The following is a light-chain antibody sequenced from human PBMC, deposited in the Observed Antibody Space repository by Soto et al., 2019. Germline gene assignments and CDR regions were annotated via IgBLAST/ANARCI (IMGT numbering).Light chain of an antibody. CDR3: KQRSNRPPT. CDR1: QSVGSY. Sequence: EIVLTQSPDTLSVSPRERATLTCRASQSVGSYLAWYQQQPGQAPRLLINDASHRATGIPARFSGSGSGTDFTLSISSRETEDFAGYHCKQRSNRPPTFGQGTRLEIK. V-gene: IGKV3-11*01. J-gene: IGKJ5*01. CDR2: DAS.